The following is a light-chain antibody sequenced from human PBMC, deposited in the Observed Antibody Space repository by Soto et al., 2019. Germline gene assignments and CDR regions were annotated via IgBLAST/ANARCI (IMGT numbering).Light chain of an antibody. CDR3: QRLTNWHPLFT. Sequence: EIVLTQSPATLSLSPGERATLSCRASQSVSSYLAWYQQKPGQAPRLLIYDASNRATGIPARFSGSGSGTDFSLPTSTLAPEVLAVYNFQRLTNWHPLFTLAKGTRLEIK. J-gene: IGKJ5*01. V-gene: IGKV3-11*01. CDR2: DAS. CDR1: QSVSSY.